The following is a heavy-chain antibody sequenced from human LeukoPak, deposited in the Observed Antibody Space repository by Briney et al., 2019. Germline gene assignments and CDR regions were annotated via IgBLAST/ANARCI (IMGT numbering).Heavy chain of an antibody. V-gene: IGHV3-64*01. D-gene: IGHD5-18*01. J-gene: IGHJ4*02. CDR2: ISSNGGST. Sequence: GGSLRLSCAASGFTFSNYAMHWVRQAPGKGLEFVSGISSNGGSTYYANSVKGRFTISRDNSKNTLYLQMGSLRAEDTAVYYCARDLSGVTGYTYGRGIDYWGQGTLVTVSS. CDR3: ARDLSGVTGYTYGRGIDY. CDR1: GFTFSNYA.